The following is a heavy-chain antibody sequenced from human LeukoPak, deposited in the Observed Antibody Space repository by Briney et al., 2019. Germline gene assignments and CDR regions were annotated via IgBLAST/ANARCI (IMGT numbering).Heavy chain of an antibody. J-gene: IGHJ4*02. CDR1: GGTFSSYA. V-gene: IGHV1-69*06. D-gene: IGHD3-10*01. CDR2: IIPIFGTA. Sequence: ASVKVSCKASGGTFSSYAISWVRQAPGQGLEWMGGIIPIFGTANYRQKFQGRVTITADKSTSTAYMELSSLRSEDTAVYYCALWFGELSSDYWGQGTLVTVSP. CDR3: ALWFGELSSDY.